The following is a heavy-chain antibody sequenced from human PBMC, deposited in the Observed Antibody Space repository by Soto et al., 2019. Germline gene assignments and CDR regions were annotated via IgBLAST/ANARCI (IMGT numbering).Heavy chain of an antibody. Sequence: GESLKISCKGSGYSFTSYWISWVRQMPGKGLEWMGRIDPSDSYTNYSPSFQGHVTISADKSISTAYLQWSSLKASDTAMYYCARQAIYYDSSGYYEVTYYYYGMDVWGQGTTVTVSS. CDR1: GYSFTSYW. CDR3: ARQAIYYDSSGYYEVTYYYYGMDV. J-gene: IGHJ6*02. CDR2: IDPSDSYT. V-gene: IGHV5-10-1*01. D-gene: IGHD3-22*01.